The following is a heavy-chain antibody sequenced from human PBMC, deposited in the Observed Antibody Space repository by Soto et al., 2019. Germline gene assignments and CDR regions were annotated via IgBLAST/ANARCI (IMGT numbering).Heavy chain of an antibody. J-gene: IGHJ4*02. CDR1: GGSISSSSYY. Sequence: SETLSLTCTVSGGSISSSSYYWGWIRQPPGKGLEWIGSIYYSGSTYYNPSLKSRVTISVDTSKNQFSLKLGSVTAADTAVYYCARRSGDGYSSNFDYWGQGTLVTV. V-gene: IGHV4-39*01. D-gene: IGHD5-18*01. CDR2: IYYSGST. CDR3: ARRSGDGYSSNFDY.